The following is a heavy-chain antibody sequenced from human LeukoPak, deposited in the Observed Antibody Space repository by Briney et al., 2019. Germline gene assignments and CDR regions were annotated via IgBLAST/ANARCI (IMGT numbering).Heavy chain of an antibody. D-gene: IGHD3-22*01. J-gene: IGHJ3*01. V-gene: IGHV3-21*01. CDR3: ARDLLDESSGSGYDAFDV. CDR1: GFIFSNSA. CDR2: ISSSSSYI. Sequence: GGSLRLSCGASGFIFSNSAMNWVRQAPGKGLEWVSSISSSSSYIYYADSVKGRFTISRDNAKDTLYLQMNSLRPDDTAVYYCARDLLDESSGSGYDAFDVWGPGAMVTVSS.